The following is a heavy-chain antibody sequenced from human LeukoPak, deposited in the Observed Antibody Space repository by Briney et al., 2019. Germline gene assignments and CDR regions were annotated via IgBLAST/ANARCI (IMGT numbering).Heavy chain of an antibody. CDR3: ARHSEKGNWFDP. CDR2: IYPGDSDT. J-gene: IGHJ5*02. V-gene: IGHV5-51*01. CDR1: GYSFTSYW. Sequence: GASLQISCKGSGYSFTSYWIGWGRQVPGKGLEWMGIIYPGDSDTRYSPSFQGQVTISAHKSISTAYLQWSSLKASDTAMYYRARHSEKGNWFDPWGQGTLVTVSS.